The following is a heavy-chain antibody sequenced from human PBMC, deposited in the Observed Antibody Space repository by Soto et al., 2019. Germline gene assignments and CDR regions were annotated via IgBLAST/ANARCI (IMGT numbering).Heavy chain of an antibody. Sequence: QVQLRQWGAGLVKPSETLSLTCAVYGGSFNGYYWNWIRQPPGKGLEWIGESNHSGSTNYNPSRKSRVSIAVDTSKNQFSLRLSSVTAADTAGYYCASQRPTLTTFDYWGQGTLVTVSS. CDR1: GGSFNGYY. CDR3: ASQRPTLTTFDY. D-gene: IGHD4-17*01. J-gene: IGHJ4*02. CDR2: SNHSGST. V-gene: IGHV4-34*01.